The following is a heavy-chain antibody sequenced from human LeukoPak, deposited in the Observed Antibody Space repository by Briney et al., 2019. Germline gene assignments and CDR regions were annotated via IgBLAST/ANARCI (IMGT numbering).Heavy chain of an antibody. V-gene: IGHV3-74*01. J-gene: IGHJ4*02. CDR3: TTDLKESGSDTTTGFQY. Sequence: GGSLRLSCAASGFTFSPYWMHWVRQAPGKGLVWVSHINGDASTTIYADSVKGQFTISRDNARNTLYLQVNSLKVEDTAVYYCTTDLKESGSDTTTGFQYWGQGTLVTVSS. CDR2: INGDASTT. D-gene: IGHD1-26*01. CDR1: GFTFSPYW.